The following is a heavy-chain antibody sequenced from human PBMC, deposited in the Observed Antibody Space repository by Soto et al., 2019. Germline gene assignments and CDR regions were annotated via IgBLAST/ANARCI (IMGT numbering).Heavy chain of an antibody. D-gene: IGHD1-26*01. J-gene: IGHJ6*02. Sequence: GGSLRLSCAASGFTFSAYGMHWVRQAPGKGLEWVAVISYDGSNKYYADSVKGRFTISRDNSKNTLYLQMNSLRAEDTAVYFCAKVTFSGDYYYSYGLDVWGQGTTVTVSS. CDR1: GFTFSAYG. CDR3: AKVTFSGDYYYSYGLDV. CDR2: ISYDGSNK. V-gene: IGHV3-30*18.